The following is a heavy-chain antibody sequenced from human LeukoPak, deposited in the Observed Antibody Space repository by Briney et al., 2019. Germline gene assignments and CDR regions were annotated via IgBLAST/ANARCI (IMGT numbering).Heavy chain of an antibody. CDR1: GYNFTNYW. Sequence: GESLKISCRGSGYNFTNYWIGWVRQMPGKGLEWMGIIYPGDSDTRYSPSFQGQVTISADKSIGTAYLQWSSLKASDTAMYYCARQGLCSGGSCYGLSDYWGQGTLVTVSS. V-gene: IGHV5-51*01. CDR3: ARQGLCSGGSCYGLSDY. CDR2: IYPGDSDT. J-gene: IGHJ4*02. D-gene: IGHD2-15*01.